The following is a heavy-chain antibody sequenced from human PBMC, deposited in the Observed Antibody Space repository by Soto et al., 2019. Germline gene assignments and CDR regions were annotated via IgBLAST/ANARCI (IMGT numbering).Heavy chain of an antibody. CDR1: GGSISSSSYY. Sequence: PSETLSLTCTVSGGSISSSSYYWGWIRQPPGKGLEWIGSIYYSGSTYYNPSLKSRVTISVDTSKNQFSLKLSSVTAADAAVYYCAKDDGSRWHVDYWGQGTQVTVSS. CDR2: IYYSGST. D-gene: IGHD6-13*01. CDR3: AKDDGSRWHVDY. J-gene: IGHJ4*02. V-gene: IGHV4-39*02.